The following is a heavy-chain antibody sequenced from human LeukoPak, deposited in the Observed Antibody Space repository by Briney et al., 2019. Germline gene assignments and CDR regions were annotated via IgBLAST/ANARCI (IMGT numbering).Heavy chain of an antibody. D-gene: IGHD4-17*01. Sequence: GGSLRLSCAASGFTFSSYAMHWVRQAPGKGLEWVAVISYDGSNKYYADSVKGRFTISRDNSKNTLYLQMNSLRAEDTAVYYCVRAYGDYAEFDYWGQGTLVTVSS. V-gene: IGHV3-30-3*01. J-gene: IGHJ4*02. CDR2: ISYDGSNK. CDR1: GFTFSSYA. CDR3: VRAYGDYAEFDY.